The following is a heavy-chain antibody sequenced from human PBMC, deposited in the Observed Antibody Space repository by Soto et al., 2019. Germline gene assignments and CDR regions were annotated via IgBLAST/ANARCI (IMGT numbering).Heavy chain of an antibody. J-gene: IGHJ4*02. Sequence: PSETLSLTCAVYGGPFSGYYWSWIRQPPGKGLEWIGEINHSGSTNYNPSLKSRVTISVDTSKNQFSLKLSSVTAADTAVYYCARAPFNSGWYYFDYWGQGTLVTVSS. D-gene: IGHD6-19*01. CDR1: GGPFSGYY. CDR3: ARAPFNSGWYYFDY. V-gene: IGHV4-34*01. CDR2: INHSGST.